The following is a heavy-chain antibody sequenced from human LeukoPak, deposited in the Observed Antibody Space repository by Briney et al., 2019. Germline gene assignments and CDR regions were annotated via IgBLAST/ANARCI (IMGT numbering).Heavy chain of an antibody. CDR3: ATDWAARD. CDR2: IKQDGSEK. Sequence: GGSLRLSCAASGFTFSDYWMSWVRQAPGKGLEWVANIKQDGSEKYYVDSVKGRFTISSNNAKNSLYLQMKSLRAEDTAVYYGATDWAARDWGQGTLVTVSS. V-gene: IGHV3-7*03. CDR1: GFTFSDYW. J-gene: IGHJ4*02. D-gene: IGHD2-21*01.